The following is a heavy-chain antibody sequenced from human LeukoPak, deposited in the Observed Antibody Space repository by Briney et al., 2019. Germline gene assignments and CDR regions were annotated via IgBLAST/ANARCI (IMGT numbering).Heavy chain of an antibody. V-gene: IGHV3-23*01. J-gene: IGHJ4*02. CDR2: ISVSGTYT. CDR1: RFTFSSYA. Sequence: QPGGSLRLSCAASRFTFSSYAMSWVRQAPGKGLEWVSSISVSGTYTYYADSVKGRFTISRDNSKNTLYLQMNSLRAEDTAVYYCARDLELVYYDSSGYDYWGQGTLVIVSS. CDR3: ARDLELVYYDSSGYDY. D-gene: IGHD3-22*01.